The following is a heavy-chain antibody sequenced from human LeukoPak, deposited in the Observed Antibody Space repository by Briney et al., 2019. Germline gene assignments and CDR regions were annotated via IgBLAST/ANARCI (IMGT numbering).Heavy chain of an antibody. CDR2: INSDGSST. Sequence: GGSLRLSCAASGFTFGSYWMHWVRQAPGKGLVWVSRINSDGSSTSYADSVKGRFTISRDNAKNTLYLRMNSLRAEDTAVYYCARDQSSGWYPHWFDPWGQGTLVTVSS. V-gene: IGHV3-74*01. D-gene: IGHD6-19*01. J-gene: IGHJ5*02. CDR3: ARDQSSGWYPHWFDP. CDR1: GFTFGSYW.